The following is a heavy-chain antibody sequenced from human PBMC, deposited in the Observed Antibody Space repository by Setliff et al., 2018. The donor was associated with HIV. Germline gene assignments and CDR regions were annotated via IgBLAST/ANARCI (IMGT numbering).Heavy chain of an antibody. CDR2: ITNDVTAT. D-gene: IGHD5-12*01. CDR3: TTGPDAGYSF. CDR1: GIGFSRYW. Sequence: PGGSLRLSCAASGIGFSRYWMHWVRQAPGKGLVWVSRITNDVTATTYADFVKGRFTISRDNAKNMVYLQMNSLRGEDTATYYCTTGPDAGYSFWGQGTLVTVSS. J-gene: IGHJ4*02. V-gene: IGHV3-74*01.